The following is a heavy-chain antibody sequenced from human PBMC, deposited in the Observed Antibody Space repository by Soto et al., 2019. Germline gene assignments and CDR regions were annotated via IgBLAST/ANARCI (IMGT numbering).Heavy chain of an antibody. Sequence: QVQLVQSGAEMKKPGSSVKVSCQSSGGTFNTYAMNWVRQAPGQGPEWMGDISPMFGAANYAPKFQGRVTITADESTGTSYMQLSSLTSEDTALYFCAREVQVHTPAVAYWGQGTLVNVSS. V-gene: IGHV1-69*19. D-gene: IGHD3-10*01. J-gene: IGHJ4*02. CDR2: ISPMFGAA. CDR3: AREVQVHTPAVAY. CDR1: GGTFNTYA.